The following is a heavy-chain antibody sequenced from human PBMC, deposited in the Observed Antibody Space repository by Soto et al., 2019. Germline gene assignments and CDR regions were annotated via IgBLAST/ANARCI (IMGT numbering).Heavy chain of an antibody. V-gene: IGHV1-8*01. D-gene: IGHD1-1*01. CDR3: ARRAETNGWNGFGADKYYFDF. J-gene: IGHJ4*02. CDR2: MNPNTGNS. Sequence: GASVKVSCKASGYTFTSYDIHWVRQATGQGLEWMGWMNPNTGNSGYAQKFQGRVTMASDTSISTAHMELSSLRSKDTAVYYCARRAETNGWNGFGADKYYFDFWGQGTLVTVSS. CDR1: GYTFTSYD.